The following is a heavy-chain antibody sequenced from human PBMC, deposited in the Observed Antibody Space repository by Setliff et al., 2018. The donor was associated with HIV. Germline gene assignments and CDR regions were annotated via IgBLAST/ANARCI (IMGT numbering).Heavy chain of an antibody. CDR1: GFTFSNYA. Sequence: PGGSLRLSCAASGFTFSNYAMSWVRQAPGKGLEWVPGISGSAGTTYYADSVKGRFTISRDNVKNSLYLQMNSLRAEDTAVYYCARPNYYDSSGSFDYWGQGTLVTVSS. CDR2: ISGSAGTT. CDR3: ARPNYYDSSGSFDY. V-gene: IGHV3-23*01. J-gene: IGHJ4*02. D-gene: IGHD3-22*01.